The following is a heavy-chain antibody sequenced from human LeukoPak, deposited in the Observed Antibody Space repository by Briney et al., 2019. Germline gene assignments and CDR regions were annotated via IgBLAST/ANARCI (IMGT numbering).Heavy chain of an antibody. CDR3: ARESQTAGTDY. CDR2: IWYDGSNK. V-gene: IGHV3-33*01. D-gene: IGHD6-13*01. J-gene: IGHJ4*02. Sequence: GRSLRLSCAASGFTFSSYGMHWVRQAPGKGLEWVAVIWYDGSNKYYADSVKGRFTISRDNSKNTLYLQMNSLRAEDTAVYYCARESQTAGTDYWGQGTLVTVSS. CDR1: GFTFSSYG.